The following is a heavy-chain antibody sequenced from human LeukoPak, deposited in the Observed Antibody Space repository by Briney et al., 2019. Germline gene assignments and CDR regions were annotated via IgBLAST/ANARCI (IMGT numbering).Heavy chain of an antibody. CDR3: TTEGAQFLFSKYFVYFDS. CDR1: GFTFTNVW. J-gene: IGHJ4*02. Sequence: PGGSLRLSCAASGFTFTNVWMSWVRQAPGKGLEWVGRIKSKTDGATTDYAAPVKGRLSISRDDSKNTLYLQMNTLKTEDTAVYYCTTEGAQFLFSKYFVYFDSWGQGALVTVSS. CDR2: IKSKTDGATT. V-gene: IGHV3-15*01. D-gene: IGHD3-9*01.